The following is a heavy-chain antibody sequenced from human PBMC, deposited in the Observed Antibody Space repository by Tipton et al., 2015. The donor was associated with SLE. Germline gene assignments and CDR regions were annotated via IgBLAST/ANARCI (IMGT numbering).Heavy chain of an antibody. J-gene: IGHJ2*01. CDR3: SRVRYCSGGSCLYWSCDL. Sequence: QLGQSGGGLVQPGGSLRLSCAASGFTVSSNYMSWVSQAPGKGLEWVSVIYSGGSKYYADSVKGRFTISRDNAKNTLYLQMNSLRADDTSVYYCSRVRYCSGGSCLYWSCDLWGRGTLVTVSS. CDR2: IYSGGSK. D-gene: IGHD2-15*01. V-gene: IGHV3-53*01. CDR1: GFTVSSNY.